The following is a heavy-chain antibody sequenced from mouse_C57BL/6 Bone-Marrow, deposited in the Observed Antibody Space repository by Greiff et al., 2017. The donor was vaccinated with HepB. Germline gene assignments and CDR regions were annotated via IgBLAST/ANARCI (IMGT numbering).Heavy chain of an antibody. V-gene: IGHV1-50*01. D-gene: IGHD3-3*01. Sequence: QVQLQQPGAELVKPGASVKLSCKASGYTFTSYWMQWVKQRPGQGLEWIGEIDPSDSYTNYNQKFKGKATLTEDTSSSTAYMQLSSLTSEDSAVYYCAREGDAYFDYWGQGTTLTVSS. J-gene: IGHJ2*01. CDR1: GYTFTSYW. CDR2: IDPSDSYT. CDR3: AREGDAYFDY.